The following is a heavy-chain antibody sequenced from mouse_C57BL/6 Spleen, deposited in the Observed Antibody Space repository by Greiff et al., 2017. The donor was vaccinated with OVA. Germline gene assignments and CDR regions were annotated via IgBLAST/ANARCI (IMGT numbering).Heavy chain of an antibody. CDR1: GYTFTSYW. V-gene: IGHV1-64*01. Sequence: VQLQQPGAELVKPGASVKLSCKASGYTFTSYWMHWVKQRPGQGLEWIGMIHPNSGSTNYNEKFKSKATLTVDKSSSTAYMQLSSLTSEDSAVYYCAREQGEAWFAYWGQGTLVTVSA. CDR2: IHPNSGST. J-gene: IGHJ3*01. CDR3: AREQGEAWFAY.